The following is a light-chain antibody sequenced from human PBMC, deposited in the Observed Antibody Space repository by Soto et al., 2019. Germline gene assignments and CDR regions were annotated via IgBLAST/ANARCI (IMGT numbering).Light chain of an antibody. V-gene: IGLV2-14*01. J-gene: IGLJ2*01. Sequence: QSVLTQPASVSGSPGQSITISCTGTSSDVGGYNYVSWYKQHPGKAPKLMIYDVRNRPSGGSNSITGSKSGNTATQTITWLQAENEAAYHCRSDTSSSTLVVFGRRTKVTV. CDR2: DVR. CDR3: RSDTSSSTLVV. CDR1: SSDVGGYNY.